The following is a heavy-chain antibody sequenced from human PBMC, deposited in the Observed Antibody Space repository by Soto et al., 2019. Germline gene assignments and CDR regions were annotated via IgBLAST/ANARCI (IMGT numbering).Heavy chain of an antibody. D-gene: IGHD1-26*01. CDR3: ARGSVVRGWIVGATNWFDP. CDR1: GGSISSSNW. J-gene: IGHJ5*02. V-gene: IGHV4-4*02. CDR2: IYHSGST. Sequence: QVQLQESGPGLVKPSGTLSLTCAVSGGSISSSNWWSWVRQPPGKGLEWIGEIYHSGSTNYNPSLKSRVTISVDKSKNQFSLKLSSVTAADTAVYYCARGSVVRGWIVGATNWFDPWGQGTLVTVSS.